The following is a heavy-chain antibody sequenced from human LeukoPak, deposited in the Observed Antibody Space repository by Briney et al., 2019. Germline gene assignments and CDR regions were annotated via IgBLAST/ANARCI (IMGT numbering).Heavy chain of an antibody. V-gene: IGHV4-59*01. D-gene: IGHD3-22*01. J-gene: IGHJ4*02. Sequence: KPSETLSLTCTVSGGSISSYYWSWIRQPPGKGLEWIGYIYYSGSTNYNPSLKSRVTISVDTSKNQFSLKLSSVTAADTAVYYCARLYYYDRSGPGFDYWGQGTLVTVSS. CDR3: ARLYYYDRSGPGFDY. CDR2: IYYSGST. CDR1: GGSISSYY.